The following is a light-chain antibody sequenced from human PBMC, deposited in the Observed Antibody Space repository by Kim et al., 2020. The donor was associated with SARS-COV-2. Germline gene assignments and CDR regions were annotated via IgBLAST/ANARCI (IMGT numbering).Light chain of an antibody. Sequence: SSELTQDPAVSVALGQTVRITCQGDSLRSYYASWYQQKPGQAPIVVISGKNNRPSGIPDRFSGSSSGNTAPLTITGAQAEDEADYCCSSRDSNGYVLFGGGTQLTVL. CDR2: GKN. J-gene: IGLJ2*01. CDR3: SSRDSNGYVL. CDR1: SLRSYY. V-gene: IGLV3-19*01.